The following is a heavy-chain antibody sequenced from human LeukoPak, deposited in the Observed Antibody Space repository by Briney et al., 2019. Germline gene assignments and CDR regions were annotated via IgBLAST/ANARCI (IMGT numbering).Heavy chain of an antibody. CDR1: GYTFTDYY. J-gene: IGHJ4*02. D-gene: IGHD3-3*01. CDR3: ATGPYYDFWSFDY. V-gene: IGHV1-69-2*01. Sequence: GATVKISCKASGYTFTDYYMHWVQQAPGKGLEWMGRVDPEDGETLYAEKFQGRVTITADTSTDTAYMELSSLRSEDTAVYYCATGPYYDFWSFDYWGQGTLVTVSS. CDR2: VDPEDGET.